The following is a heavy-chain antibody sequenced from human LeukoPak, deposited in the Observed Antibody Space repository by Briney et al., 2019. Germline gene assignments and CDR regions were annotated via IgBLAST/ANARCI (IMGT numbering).Heavy chain of an antibody. D-gene: IGHD3-10*01. Sequence: GGSLRLSCAASGFTFSDYAMHWVHQAPGKGLEWVAVISYDGSNEYYADSVKGRFTISRDDSKNTVYLQMNSLRAEDTAIYYCARGTNYYGSRWGQGTLVTVSS. V-gene: IGHV3-30-3*01. CDR1: GFTFSDYA. J-gene: IGHJ4*02. CDR2: ISYDGSNE. CDR3: ARGTNYYGSR.